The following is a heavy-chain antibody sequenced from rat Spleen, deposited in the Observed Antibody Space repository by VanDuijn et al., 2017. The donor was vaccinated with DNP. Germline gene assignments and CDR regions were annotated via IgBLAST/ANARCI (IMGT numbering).Heavy chain of an antibody. CDR3: ARHGLITSRDWFTY. D-gene: IGHD1-10*01. CDR1: GFTINNYW. J-gene: IGHJ3*01. CDR2: ISSSGETT. V-gene: IGHV5-31*01. Sequence: EVQLVESGGNLVQRGKSLKLSCEVSGFTINNYWMAWIRQVSGKGLEWVASISSSGETTYYPDSVRGRFTTSRDNAKNSLYLQMDSLRSEETATYYCARHGLITSRDWFTYWGQGTLVTVSS.